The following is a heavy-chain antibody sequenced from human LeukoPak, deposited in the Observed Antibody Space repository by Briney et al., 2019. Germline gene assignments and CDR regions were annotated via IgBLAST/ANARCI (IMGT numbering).Heavy chain of an antibody. Sequence: ASVKVSCKASGYTFTGYYMHWVRQAPGQGLGWMGRINPNIGGTNFAQKFQGRVTMTRDTSINTAYMELSRLTPDDTAVYYCARDRGAGGWECGTYWGQGTLVTVSS. J-gene: IGHJ4*02. D-gene: IGHD1-26*01. CDR2: INPNIGGT. CDR3: ARDRGAGGWECGTY. CDR1: GYTFTGYY. V-gene: IGHV1-2*06.